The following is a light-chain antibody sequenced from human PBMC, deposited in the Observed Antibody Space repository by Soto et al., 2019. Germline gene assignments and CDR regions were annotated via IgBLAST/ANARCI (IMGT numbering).Light chain of an antibody. CDR1: SSDVGGYNY. Sequence: ALTQPPSASGSPGQSVTISCTGTSSDVGGYNYVSWYQQHPGKAPKLMIYEVSKRPSGVPDRFSGSKSGNTASLTVSGLQAEDEADYYCSSYAGSNNLDVFGTGTKVTVL. J-gene: IGLJ1*01. CDR2: EVS. CDR3: SSYAGSNNLDV. V-gene: IGLV2-8*01.